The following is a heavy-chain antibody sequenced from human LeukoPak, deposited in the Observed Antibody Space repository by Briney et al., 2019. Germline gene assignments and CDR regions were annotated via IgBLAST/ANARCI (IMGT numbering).Heavy chain of an antibody. D-gene: IGHD4-11*01. CDR3: ARDQMTTVTPGYYYYYMDV. CDR2: IIPIFGTA. J-gene: IGHJ6*03. CDR1: GGTFSSYA. V-gene: IGHV1-69*05. Sequence: GSSVKVSCKASGGTFSSYAISWVRQAPGQGLEWMGGIIPIFGTANYAQKFQSRVTITTDESTSTAYMELSSLRSEDTAVYYCARDQMTTVTPGYYYYYMDVWGKGTTVTVSS.